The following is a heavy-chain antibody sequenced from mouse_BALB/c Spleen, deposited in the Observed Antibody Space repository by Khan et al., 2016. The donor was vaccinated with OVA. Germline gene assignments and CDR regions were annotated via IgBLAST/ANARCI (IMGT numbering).Heavy chain of an antibody. D-gene: IGHD2-12*01. Sequence: VQLKESGPGLVKPSQSLSLTCTVTGYSITSDYAWNWIRQFPGNKLEWMVYISSTGSTSYTPSLKSRISITRDTSKNQFFLQLKSVTTEDTARLHCARTLFYSYGNALDFWGRGTSVTVSS. CDR2: ISSTGST. V-gene: IGHV3-2*02. CDR3: ARTLFYSYGNALDF. CDR1: GYSITSDYA. J-gene: IGHJ4*01.